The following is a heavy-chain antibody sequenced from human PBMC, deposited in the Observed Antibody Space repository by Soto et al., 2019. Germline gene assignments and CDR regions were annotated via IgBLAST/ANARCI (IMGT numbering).Heavy chain of an antibody. CDR1: GFTFSNYV. CDR3: VRESSGGYGSSGTDY. D-gene: IGHD6-13*01. CDR2: IWYDGSNK. J-gene: IGHJ4*02. Sequence: QVQLVESGGGVVQPGRSLRLSCAASGFTFSNYVMHWVRQAPGKGLEWVALIWYDGSNKYYADSVKGRFTISRDNSKNTLYLQMDRLRAEDTAVYYCVRESSGGYGSSGTDYWGQGTLVTVSS. V-gene: IGHV3-33*01.